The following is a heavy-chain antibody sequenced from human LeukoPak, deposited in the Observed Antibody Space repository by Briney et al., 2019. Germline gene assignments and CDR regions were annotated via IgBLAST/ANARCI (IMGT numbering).Heavy chain of an antibody. D-gene: IGHD6-13*01. CDR1: GGSFSGYY. J-gene: IGHJ4*02. CDR2: INHSGST. CDR3: ARGRHRIAAAGTGSDY. Sequence: SETLSLTCAVYGGSFSGYYWSWIRQPPGKGLEWIGEINHSGSTNYNPSLKSRVTISVDTSKNQFSPKLSSVTAADTAVYYCARGRHRIAAAGTGSDYWGQGTLVTVSS. V-gene: IGHV4-34*01.